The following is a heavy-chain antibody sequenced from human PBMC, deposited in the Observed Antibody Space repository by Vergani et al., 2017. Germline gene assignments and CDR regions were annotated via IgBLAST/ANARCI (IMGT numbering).Heavy chain of an antibody. CDR2: ISYDGSNK. D-gene: IGHD6-19*01. CDR1: GFTFSSYA. Sequence: QVQLVESGGGVVQPGRSLRLSCAASGFTFSSYAMHWVRQAPGKGLEWVAVISYDGSNKYYADSVKGRFTISRDNSKNTLYLQMNSLRAEETAVYYCAREFSGWYYPPGYWGQGTLVTVSS. CDR3: AREFSGWYYPPGY. J-gene: IGHJ4*02. V-gene: IGHV3-30-3*01.